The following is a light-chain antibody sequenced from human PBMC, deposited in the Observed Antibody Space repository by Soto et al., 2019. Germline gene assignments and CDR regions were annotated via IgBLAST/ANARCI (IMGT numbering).Light chain of an antibody. CDR2: WAS. CDR1: QSVLYSANNKDH. Sequence: DIVMTQSPDFLAVSLGERATINCKSSQSVLYSANNKDHLPWYQQRPRQPPMLLISWASTRESGVPYRFSGSGFGTDFTLTISSLQAEDVAVYYCQQYDGTPTFGQGTKVDIK. V-gene: IGKV4-1*01. CDR3: QQYDGTPT. J-gene: IGKJ1*01.